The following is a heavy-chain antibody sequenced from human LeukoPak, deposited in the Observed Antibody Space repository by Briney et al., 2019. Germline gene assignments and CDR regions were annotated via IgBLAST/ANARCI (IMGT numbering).Heavy chain of an antibody. CDR2: INHSGST. CDR1: GGSFSGYY. D-gene: IGHD2-2*01. V-gene: IGHV4-34*01. CDR3: ARVVVVVPAATNYFDY. Sequence: SETLSLTCAVHGGSFSGYYWSWIRQPPGKGLEWIGEINHSGSTNYNPSLKSRVTISVDTSKNQFSLKLSSVTAADTAVYYCARVVVVVPAATNYFDYWGQGTLVTVSS. J-gene: IGHJ4*02.